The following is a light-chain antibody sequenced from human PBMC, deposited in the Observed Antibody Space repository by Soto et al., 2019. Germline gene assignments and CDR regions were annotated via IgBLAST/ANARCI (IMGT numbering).Light chain of an antibody. CDR1: QSVSSN. J-gene: IGKJ1*01. Sequence: EIVMTQSPATLSVSPGERATLYCRASQSVSSNLAWYQQKPGQAPGLLIYGASTRATGIPARFSGSGSGTEFTLTISSLQSEDFAVYYCQQYNNWPWTFGQGTKVEIQ. CDR2: GAS. V-gene: IGKV3-15*01. CDR3: QQYNNWPWT.